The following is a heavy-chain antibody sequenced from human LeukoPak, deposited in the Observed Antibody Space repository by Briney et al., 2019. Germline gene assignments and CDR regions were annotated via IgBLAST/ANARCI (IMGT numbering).Heavy chain of an antibody. CDR2: IYLRDSDA. V-gene: IGHV5-51*01. CDR1: EYTFTNYW. CDR3: ATTLTNYCSSTSCYADH. Sequence: GESLKISCKVAEYTFTNYWIGWVRQMPGKGLEWVGIIYLRDSDARYRPSFRDQVTISADKSTRTAYLQWSSLKASDSAMYYCATTLTNYCSSTSCYADHWGQGTLVTVSS. J-gene: IGHJ4*01. D-gene: IGHD2-2*01.